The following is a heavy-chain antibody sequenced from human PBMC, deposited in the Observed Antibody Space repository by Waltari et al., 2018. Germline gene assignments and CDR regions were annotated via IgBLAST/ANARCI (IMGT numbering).Heavy chain of an antibody. CDR3: ARDPGYSGYDPYYYYGMDV. J-gene: IGHJ6*02. D-gene: IGHD5-12*01. V-gene: IGHV4-61*02. CDR1: GGSISSGSYY. CDR2: IYTSGST. Sequence: GGSISSGSYYWSWIRQPAGKGLEWIGRIYTSGSTNYNPSLKSRVTISVDTSKNQFSLKLSSVTAADTAVYYCARDPGYSGYDPYYYYGMDVWGQGTTVTVSS.